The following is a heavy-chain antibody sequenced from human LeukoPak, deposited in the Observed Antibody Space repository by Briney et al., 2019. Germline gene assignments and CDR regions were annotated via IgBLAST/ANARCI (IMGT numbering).Heavy chain of an antibody. CDR3: ARTSNWNYVGAFDI. J-gene: IGHJ3*02. Sequence: GGSLRLSCAASGFTFSSYWMHWVRQAPGKGLVWVSRINSDGSSTSYADSVKGRFTISRDNAKNSLYLQMNSLRAEDTALYYCARTSNWNYVGAFDIWGQGTMVTVSS. CDR1: GFTFSSYW. CDR2: INSDGSST. D-gene: IGHD1-7*01. V-gene: IGHV3-74*01.